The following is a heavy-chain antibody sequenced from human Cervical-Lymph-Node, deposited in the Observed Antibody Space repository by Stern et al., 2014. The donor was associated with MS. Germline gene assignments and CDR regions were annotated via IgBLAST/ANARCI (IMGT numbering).Heavy chain of an antibody. Sequence: EVQLVQSGAEVKKPGESLNISCKGSGYAFSTYWIGWVRQMPGKGLEWMAIINPGDSDIRYNPPFEGQDTISADKSINPVYLRWSGLKASNTAMYFCARYRAMDYYYYYGMDVWGQGTSVIVAS. J-gene: IGHJ6*02. CDR1: GYAFSTYW. D-gene: IGHD5-18*01. CDR2: INPGDSDI. V-gene: IGHV5-51*03. CDR3: ARYRAMDYYYYYGMDV.